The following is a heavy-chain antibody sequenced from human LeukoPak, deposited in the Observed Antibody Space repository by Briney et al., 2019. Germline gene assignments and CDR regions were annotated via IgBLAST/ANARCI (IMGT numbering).Heavy chain of an antibody. J-gene: IGHJ4*02. D-gene: IGHD3-22*01. V-gene: IGHV3-30*18. CDR3: AKDYYDSSGYPPAAGFDY. Sequence: GGSLRLSCAASGFTFSSYWMSWVRQAPGKGLEWVAVISYDGSNKYYADSVKGRFTISRDNSKNTLYLQMNSLRAEDTAVYYCAKDYYDSSGYPPAAGFDYWGQGTLVTVSS. CDR2: ISYDGSNK. CDR1: GFTFSSYW.